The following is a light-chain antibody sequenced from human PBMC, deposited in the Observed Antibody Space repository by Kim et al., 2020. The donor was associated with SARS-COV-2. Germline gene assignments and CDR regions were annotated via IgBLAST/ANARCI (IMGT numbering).Light chain of an antibody. CDR3: QSYYNTEWV. Sequence: NFMLTQPHSVSESPGKTVTISCTRSSGSIASNYVQWFQQRPASAPTTVIFEDDHRPSGVPDRFSGSIDRSSNSASLTISGLETEDEADYYCQSYYNTEWVLGGGTKVTVL. CDR2: EDD. V-gene: IGLV6-57*03. J-gene: IGLJ3*02. CDR1: SGSIASNY.